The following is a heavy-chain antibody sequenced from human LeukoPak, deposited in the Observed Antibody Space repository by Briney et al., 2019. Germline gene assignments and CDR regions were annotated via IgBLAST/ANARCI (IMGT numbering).Heavy chain of an antibody. V-gene: IGHV4-39*07. CDR2: IYYSGST. CDR3: ARDPDYDILTSTGY. D-gene: IGHD3-9*01. Sequence: PSETLSLTCTVSGGSISSSSYYWGWIRQPPGKGLEWIGSIYYSGSTYYNPSLKSRVTISVDTSKNQFSLKLSSVTAADTAVYYCARDPDYDILTSTGYWGQGTLVTVSS. CDR1: GGSISSSSYY. J-gene: IGHJ4*02.